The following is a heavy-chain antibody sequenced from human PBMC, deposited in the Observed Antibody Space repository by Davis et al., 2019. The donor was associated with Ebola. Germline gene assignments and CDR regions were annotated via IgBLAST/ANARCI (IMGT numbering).Heavy chain of an antibody. D-gene: IGHD4-17*01. J-gene: IGHJ4*02. V-gene: IGHV1-69*13. Sequence: AASVKVSCKASGGTFSSYAIGWVRQAPGQRLEWMGGIIPVFATTNYAQKFQGRVTITADESTSTAYMELSSLRSEDTAVYYCARDRASRYGEFDYWGQGTLVTVSS. CDR3: ARDRASRYGEFDY. CDR1: GGTFSSYA. CDR2: IIPVFATT.